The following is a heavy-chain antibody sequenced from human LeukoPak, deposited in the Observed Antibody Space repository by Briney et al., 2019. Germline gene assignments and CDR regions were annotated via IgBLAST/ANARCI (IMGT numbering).Heavy chain of an antibody. CDR1: GFTFSSYS. CDR3: ARDRNDYGPCFDY. V-gene: IGHV3-21*01. J-gene: IGHJ4*02. CDR2: ISSSSSYI. D-gene: IGHD4-17*01. Sequence: GGSLRLSCAASGFTFSSYSMNWVRQAPGKGLEWVSSISSSSSYIYYADSVKGRFTISRDNAKNSLYLQMNSLRAEDTAVYYCARDRNDYGPCFDYWGQGTLVTVSS.